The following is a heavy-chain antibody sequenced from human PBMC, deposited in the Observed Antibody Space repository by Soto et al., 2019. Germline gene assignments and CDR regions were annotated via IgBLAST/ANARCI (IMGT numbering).Heavy chain of an antibody. CDR2: IWYDGGNK. D-gene: IGHD4-4*01. V-gene: IGHV3-30*02. J-gene: IGHJ3*02. CDR1: GFTFSNYG. Sequence: GGSLRLSCAASGFTFSNYGMHWVRQAPGKGLEWVAFIWYDGGNKYYAESVKGRFTISRDNSKNTLYLQMNSLRAEDTAVYYCARDPFGYSPGGFDIWGQGTMVTVSS. CDR3: ARDPFGYSPGGFDI.